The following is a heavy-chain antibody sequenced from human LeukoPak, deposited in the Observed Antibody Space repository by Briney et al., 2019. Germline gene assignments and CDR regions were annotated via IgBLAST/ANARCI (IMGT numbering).Heavy chain of an antibody. V-gene: IGHV3-48*03. Sequence: GGSLRLSCEASGFTFSSYEMNWVRQAPGRGLEWVSYISDGGSTIFYADSVKGRFTISRDNAKSSLYLQMDSLRAEDTAVYYCAREQSGWYLAFDLWGQGTMVTVSS. D-gene: IGHD6-19*01. CDR2: ISDGGSTI. CDR3: AREQSGWYLAFDL. CDR1: GFTFSSYE. J-gene: IGHJ3*01.